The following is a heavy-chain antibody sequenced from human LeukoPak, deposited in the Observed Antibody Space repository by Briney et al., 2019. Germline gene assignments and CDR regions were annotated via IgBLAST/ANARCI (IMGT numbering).Heavy chain of an antibody. Sequence: GGSLRLSCAASGFTFSSYAMSWVRQAPGKGLEWVSAISGSGGSTYYADSVKGRFTISRDNSKNTLYLQMNSLRAEDTAVYYCAKDSYSSSSPGDDYWGQGTLVTVSS. CDR3: AKDSYSSSSPGDDY. CDR1: GFTFSSYA. V-gene: IGHV3-23*01. CDR2: ISGSGGST. D-gene: IGHD6-6*01. J-gene: IGHJ4*02.